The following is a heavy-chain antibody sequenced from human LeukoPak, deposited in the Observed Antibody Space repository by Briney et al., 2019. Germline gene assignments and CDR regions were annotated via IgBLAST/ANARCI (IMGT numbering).Heavy chain of an antibody. Sequence: SGTLSLTCAVSGGSISSSNWWSWVRQPPGQGLEWIGEIHHSGSTNYNPSLKSRVTISVDKSKNQFSLKLSSVTAADTAVYYCARWGAPYYYDSSGYSYYYYGMGVWGQGTTVTVSS. CDR1: GGSISSSNW. J-gene: IGHJ6*02. CDR3: ARWGAPYYYDSSGYSYYYYGMGV. D-gene: IGHD3-22*01. CDR2: IHHSGST. V-gene: IGHV4-4*02.